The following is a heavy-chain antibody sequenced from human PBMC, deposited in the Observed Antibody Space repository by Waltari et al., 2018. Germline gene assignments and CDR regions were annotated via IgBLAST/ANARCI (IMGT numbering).Heavy chain of an antibody. V-gene: IGHV3-74*01. Sequence: EVQLVESGGGLVQPGGSVRLSCAAPGFPFSTYWMNWARQAPGEGLVWVSRIKSDGSTTAYADSVKGRFTTSRDNAKNTLYLQMNSLRADDTAVYYCVRSAFLDVWGQGTTVTVSS. J-gene: IGHJ6*02. CDR2: IKSDGSTT. CDR1: GFPFSTYW. D-gene: IGHD3-16*01. CDR3: VRSAFLDV.